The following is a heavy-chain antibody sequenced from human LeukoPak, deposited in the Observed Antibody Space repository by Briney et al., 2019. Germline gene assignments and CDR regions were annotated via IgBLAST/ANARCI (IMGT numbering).Heavy chain of an antibody. CDR1: GGSISSTTYY. D-gene: IGHD5-18*01. J-gene: IGHJ4*02. CDR2: IYYSGNT. V-gene: IGHV4-39*01. CDR3: ARHQYSFGYFDH. Sequence: SETLSLTCIVSGGSISSTTYYWGWIRQPPGKRLEWIGSIYYSGNTYYNPSLKSRVTISVDTSKNQFSLNLSSVTAADTAVYYCARHQYSFGYFDHWGQGTLVTVSS.